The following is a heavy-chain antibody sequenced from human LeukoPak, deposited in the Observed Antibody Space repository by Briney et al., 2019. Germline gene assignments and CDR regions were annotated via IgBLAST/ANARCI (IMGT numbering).Heavy chain of an antibody. CDR3: AKVISPYSSSLFYFDY. V-gene: IGHV3-23*01. CDR2: ISGSGGST. CDR1: GFTFSSYA. J-gene: IGHJ4*02. Sequence: GGSLRLSCAASGFTFSSYAMSWVRQAPGKGLEWVSAISGSGGSTYYADSVKGRFTISRDNSKNTLYLQMNSLRAEDTAVYYCAKVISPYSSSLFYFDYWGQGTLVTVSS. D-gene: IGHD6-6*01.